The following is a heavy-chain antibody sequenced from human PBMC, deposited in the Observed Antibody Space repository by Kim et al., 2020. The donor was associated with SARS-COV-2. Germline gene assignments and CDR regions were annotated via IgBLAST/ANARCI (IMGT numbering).Heavy chain of an antibody. Sequence: GGSLRLSGTASGFTFSSYAMSWVRQAPGKGLEWVSAISGSGGSTYYADSVKGRLTISRDNSKNTLYLQMNSLRAEDTAVYYCAKGTLPVVPAAIPWFDPWGQGTLVTVSS. V-gene: IGHV3-23*01. CDR1: GFTFSSYA. CDR2: ISGSGGST. J-gene: IGHJ5*02. D-gene: IGHD2-2*01. CDR3: AKGTLPVVPAAIPWFDP.